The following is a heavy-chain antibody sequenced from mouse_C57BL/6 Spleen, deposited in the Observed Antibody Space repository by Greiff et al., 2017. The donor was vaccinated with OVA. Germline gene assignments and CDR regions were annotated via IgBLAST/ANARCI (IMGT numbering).Heavy chain of an antibody. Sequence: EVQLQQSGPELVKPGASVKISCKASGYTFTDYYMNWVKQSHGKSLEWIGDINPNNGGTSYNQKFKGKATLTVDKSSSTAYMELRSLTSEDSAVYCCARDDGYYWFAYWGQGTLVTVSA. V-gene: IGHV1-26*01. CDR2: INPNNGGT. CDR3: ARDDGYYWFAY. J-gene: IGHJ3*01. D-gene: IGHD2-3*01. CDR1: GYTFTDYY.